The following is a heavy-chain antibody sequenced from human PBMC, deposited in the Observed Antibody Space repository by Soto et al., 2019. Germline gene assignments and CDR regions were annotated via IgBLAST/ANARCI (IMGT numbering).Heavy chain of an antibody. J-gene: IGHJ3*02. Sequence: GGSLRLSCAASGFTFDDYTMHWVRQAPGKGLEWVSLISWDGGSTYYADSVKGRFTISRDNSKNSLYLQMNSLRTEDTALYYCAKDMTSSYAFDIWGQGTMFTVSS. CDR2: ISWDGGST. CDR3: AKDMTSSYAFDI. CDR1: GFTFDDYT. D-gene: IGHD6-13*01. V-gene: IGHV3-43*01.